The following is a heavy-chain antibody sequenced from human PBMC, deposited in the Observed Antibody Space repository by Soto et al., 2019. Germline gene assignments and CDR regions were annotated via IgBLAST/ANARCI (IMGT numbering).Heavy chain of an antibody. CDR1: GFSLTTTGAG. CDR2: IYWDDDR. V-gene: IGHV2-5*02. Sequence: QITLKESGPSLAKPTQTLTLTCTFSGFSLTTTGAGVGWIRQPPGKALEWLALIYWDDDRRYSPSLKSRLTITKDTSKNQVVLTMTNMDPVDTATYFCAHSAWYAFGFWGQGTLVTVSS. D-gene: IGHD2-8*02. J-gene: IGHJ3*01. CDR3: AHSAWYAFGF.